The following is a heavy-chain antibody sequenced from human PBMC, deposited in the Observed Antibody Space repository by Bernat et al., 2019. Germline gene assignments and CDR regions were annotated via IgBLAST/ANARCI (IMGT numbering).Heavy chain of an antibody. CDR3: ARDGSSSWYTRHRYYYYGMDV. CDR2: INAGNGNT. V-gene: IGHV1-3*01. D-gene: IGHD6-13*01. Sequence: QVQLVQSGAEVKKPGASVKVSCKASGYTFTSYAMHWVRQAPGQRLEWMGWINAGNGNTKYSQKFQGRVTITRDTSASTAYMELSSLRSEDTAVYYCARDGSSSWYTRHRYYYYGMDVWGQGNTVTVSS. J-gene: IGHJ6*02. CDR1: GYTFTSYA.